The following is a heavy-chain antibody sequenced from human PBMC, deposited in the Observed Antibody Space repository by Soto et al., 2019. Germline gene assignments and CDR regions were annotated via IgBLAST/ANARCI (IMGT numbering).Heavy chain of an antibody. CDR2: IIPIFGTA. V-gene: IGHV1-69*06. CDR3: ARQTLTTVTTRSWFDP. Sequence: QVQLVQSGAEVKKPGSSVKVSCKASGGTFSSYAISWVRQAPGQGLEWMGGIIPIFGTANYAQKCQGRVTITADNSTSTPYMELSSLRSEDPALHYCARQTLTTVTTRSWFDPWGQGPLVRVSS. CDR1: GGTFSSYA. D-gene: IGHD4-4*01. J-gene: IGHJ5*02.